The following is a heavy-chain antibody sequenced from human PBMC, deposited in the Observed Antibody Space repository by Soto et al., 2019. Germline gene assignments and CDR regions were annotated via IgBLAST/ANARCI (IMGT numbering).Heavy chain of an antibody. CDR1: GGSIGSYY. Sequence: SESLSLSCTVSGGSIGSYYWSWIRRPPGKGLEWIAYIYDTGISGYTPSTSYNPSLKSRVTMSVDTSKSQFSLKLTSVTAADTAVYYCARGEDAFFYYGLDVWGQGITVTVSS. J-gene: IGHJ6*02. CDR3: ARGEDAFFYYGLDV. V-gene: IGHV4-59*01. CDR2: IYDTGISGYTPST.